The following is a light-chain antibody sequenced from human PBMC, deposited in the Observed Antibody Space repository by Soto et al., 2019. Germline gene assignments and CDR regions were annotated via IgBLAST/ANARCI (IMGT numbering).Light chain of an antibody. J-gene: IGKJ1*01. V-gene: IGKV3-11*01. CDR1: QSVSTY. Sequence: DIVLTQSPATLSLSPGERATLSCRASQSVSTYLAWYQQKPGQAPRLLIYSASNRATGIPARFSGSGSGTDFTLTISSLQPDDFATYYCQHYNSYSEAFGQGTKVDIK. CDR2: SAS. CDR3: QHYNSYSEA.